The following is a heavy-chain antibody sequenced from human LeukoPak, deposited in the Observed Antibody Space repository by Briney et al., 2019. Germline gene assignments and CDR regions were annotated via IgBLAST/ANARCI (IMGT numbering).Heavy chain of an antibody. CDR3: ARSSYSYYFDY. V-gene: IGHV1-2*02. CDR1: GYNFSGYC. CDR2: INPKTGGT. Sequence: ASVKVSCKSSGYNFSGYCIHWVRQAPGQGLEWMGWINPKTGGTNSAQKFQGRVTMTRDTSVSTAYMDLNRLKSDDTAVYYCARSSYSYYFDYWGQGTLVTVSS. J-gene: IGHJ4*02. D-gene: IGHD3-10*01.